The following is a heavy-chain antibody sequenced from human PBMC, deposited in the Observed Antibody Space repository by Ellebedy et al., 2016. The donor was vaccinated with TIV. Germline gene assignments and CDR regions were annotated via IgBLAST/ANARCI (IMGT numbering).Heavy chain of an antibody. V-gene: IGHV3-7*02. Sequence: PGGSLRLSCAASGFTFTTLWMSWVRQAPGKGLEWVANIKQDGSEMFYVDSVKGRFTISRDDPKNIVYLQMNSLRVEDTAVYSCARSLRGPNNSIYGLDVWGQGTTVTVSS. CDR2: IKQDGSEM. D-gene: IGHD3-3*01. J-gene: IGHJ6*02. CDR3: ARSLRGPNNSIYGLDV. CDR1: GFTFTTLW.